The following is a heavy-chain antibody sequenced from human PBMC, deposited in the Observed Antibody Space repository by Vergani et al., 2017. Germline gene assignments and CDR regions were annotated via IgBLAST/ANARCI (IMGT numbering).Heavy chain of an antibody. CDR3: AKSSNGYNYLVLDY. CDR2: IWYDGSNK. V-gene: IGHV3-33*06. J-gene: IGHJ4*02. CDR1: GFTFSSYG. D-gene: IGHD5-24*01. Sequence: VQLVESGGGLVQPGGSLRLSCAASGFTFSSYGMHWVRQAPGKGLEWVAVIWYDGSNKYYADSVKGRFTISRDNSKNTLYLQMNSLRAEDTAVYYCAKSSNGYNYLVLDYWGQGTLVTVSS.